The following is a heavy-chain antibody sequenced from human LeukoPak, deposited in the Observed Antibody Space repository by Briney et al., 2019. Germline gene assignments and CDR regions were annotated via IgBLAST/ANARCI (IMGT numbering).Heavy chain of an antibody. CDR1: GFTFSSYT. Sequence: GGSLRLSCAASGFTFSSYTMNWVRQAPGKRLEWVSSISSGSSYIYYADSVKGRFTISRDNAKNSLYLQVNSLRAEDTAVYYCARETRHCSSTSCSSLEYFQHWGQGTLVTVPS. CDR2: ISSGSSYI. D-gene: IGHD2-2*01. J-gene: IGHJ1*01. V-gene: IGHV3-21*01. CDR3: ARETRHCSSTSCSSLEYFQH.